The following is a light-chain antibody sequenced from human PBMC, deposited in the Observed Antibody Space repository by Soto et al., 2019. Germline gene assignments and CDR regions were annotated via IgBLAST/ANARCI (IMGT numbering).Light chain of an antibody. V-gene: IGKV1-12*01. J-gene: IGKJ4*01. CDR2: AAS. CDR1: QGISSR. Sequence: DIQMTQSPSSVSASVGDRVTITCRASQGISSRLAWYQQKPWKAPNLLIYAASNLQSGVPSRFSGSGSETDFTLTIGSLQPEDFATYCCQQANSFPLTFGGGTKMEIK. CDR3: QQANSFPLT.